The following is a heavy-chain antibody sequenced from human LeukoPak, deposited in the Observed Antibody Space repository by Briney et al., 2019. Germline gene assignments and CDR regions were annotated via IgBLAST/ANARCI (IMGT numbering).Heavy chain of an antibody. D-gene: IGHD3-22*01. CDR1: GGSISSSNFY. CDR2: MYHRGST. CDR3: ARHADSSGYHFFDF. Sequence: PSETLSLTCTVSGGSISSSNFYWGWIRQPPGKGLEWIGSMYHRGSTYYNPSLKSRVTISVDTSKNQFSLNLSSVTAADTAVYYCARHADSSGYHFFDFWGQGTLVTVSS. J-gene: IGHJ4*02. V-gene: IGHV4-39*01.